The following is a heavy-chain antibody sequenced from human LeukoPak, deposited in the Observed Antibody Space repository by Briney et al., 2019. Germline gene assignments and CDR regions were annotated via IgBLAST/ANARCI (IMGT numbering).Heavy chain of an antibody. J-gene: IGHJ4*02. CDR1: GFTFSSYW. CDR3: LPNAFDY. D-gene: IGHD2-8*01. Sequence: GGSLRLSCAASGFTFSSYWMHWVRQAPGKGLVWVSRINSDGINTSYADSVKGRFTISRDNAKNSLYLQMNSLRAEDTAVYYCLPNAFDYWGQGTLVTVSS. V-gene: IGHV3-74*01. CDR2: INSDGINT.